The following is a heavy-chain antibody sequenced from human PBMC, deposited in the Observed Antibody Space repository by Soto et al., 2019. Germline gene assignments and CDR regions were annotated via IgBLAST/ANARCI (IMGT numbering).Heavy chain of an antibody. D-gene: IGHD2-2*03. Sequence: GASVKVSCKASGGTFSSHAISWVRQAPGRGLEWRGGIIPIFGTANYAQNFRARVTITADESTSTAYMELSSLTSEDTAVYYCGSVGYCSSTNCLFYYYHYGMDVWSQGTTVTVS. CDR3: GSVGYCSSTNCLFYYYHYGMDV. V-gene: IGHV1-69*13. CDR2: IIPIFGTA. J-gene: IGHJ6*02. CDR1: GGTFSSHA.